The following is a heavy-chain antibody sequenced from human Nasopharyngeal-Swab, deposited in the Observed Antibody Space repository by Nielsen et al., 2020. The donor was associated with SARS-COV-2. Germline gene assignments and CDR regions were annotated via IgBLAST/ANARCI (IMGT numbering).Heavy chain of an antibody. J-gene: IGHJ4*02. CDR2: ISYDGNTK. V-gene: IGHV3-30*03. CDR3: ARDDGSLGDY. Sequence: GGSLRLSCAASGFTFSSYSMNWVRQAPGKGLEWAAAISYDGNTKYYADSAKGRFTISRDSAKNALYLEMNSLRAEDTAVYYCARDDGSLGDYWGQGTLVTVSS. CDR1: GFTFSSYS. D-gene: IGHD3-10*01.